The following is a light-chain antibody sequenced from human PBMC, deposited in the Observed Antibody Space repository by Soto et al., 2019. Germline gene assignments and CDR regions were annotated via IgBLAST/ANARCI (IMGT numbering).Light chain of an antibody. CDR1: QSLSSY. V-gene: IGKV3-20*01. CDR2: GAS. CDR3: QQYGSSPIT. Sequence: EIVLTQSPATLSLSPGERATLSCRASQSLSSYLAWYQQKPGQAPRLLIYGASGRATGIPDRFSGSGSGTDFTLTISRLEPEDFAVYYCQQYGSSPITFGQGTRLEIK. J-gene: IGKJ5*01.